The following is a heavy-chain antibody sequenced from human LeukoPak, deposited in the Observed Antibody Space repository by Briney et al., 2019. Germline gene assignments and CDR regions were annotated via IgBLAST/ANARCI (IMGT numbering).Heavy chain of an antibody. J-gene: IGHJ4*02. CDR3: AKDGAQAWLWPGYYFDY. D-gene: IGHD3-22*01. CDR2: ISGSGGTT. Sequence: GGSLRLSCAASGFTLSTYAMSWVRQTPGKGLEWVSAISGSGGTTYYADSVKGRFTISRDNSKNTLSLQMYSLRAEDTAIYYCAKDGAQAWLWPGYYFDYWGQGNLVTVSS. V-gene: IGHV3-23*01. CDR1: GFTLSTYA.